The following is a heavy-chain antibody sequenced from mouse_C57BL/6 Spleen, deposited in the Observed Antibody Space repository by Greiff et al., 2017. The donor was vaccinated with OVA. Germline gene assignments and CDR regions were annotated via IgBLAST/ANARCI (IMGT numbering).Heavy chain of an antibody. J-gene: IGHJ1*03. V-gene: IGHV1-76*01. D-gene: IGHD2-4*01. CDR1: GYTFTDYY. CDR2: IYPGSGNT. CDR3: ARSRYDYDGGHWYFDV. Sequence: VQLQQSGAELVRPGASVKLSCKASGYTFTDYYINWVKQRPGQGLEWIARIYPGSGNTYYNEKFKGKATLTAEKSSSTAYMQLSSLTSEDSAVYFCARSRYDYDGGHWYFDVWGTGTTVTVSS.